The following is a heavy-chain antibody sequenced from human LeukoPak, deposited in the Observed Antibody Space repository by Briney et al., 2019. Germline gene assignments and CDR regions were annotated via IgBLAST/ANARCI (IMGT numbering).Heavy chain of an antibody. CDR1: GFTFSDYY. CDR3: ARDRGYYYDSRGYDY. V-gene: IGHV3-11*04. D-gene: IGHD3-22*01. Sequence: GGSLRLSCAASGFTFSDYYMSWIRRAPGKGLEWVSYISSSGSTIYYADSVKGRFTISRDNAKNSLYLQMNSLRDEDTAVYYCARDRGYYYDSRGYDYWGQGTLVTVSS. J-gene: IGHJ4*02. CDR2: ISSSGSTI.